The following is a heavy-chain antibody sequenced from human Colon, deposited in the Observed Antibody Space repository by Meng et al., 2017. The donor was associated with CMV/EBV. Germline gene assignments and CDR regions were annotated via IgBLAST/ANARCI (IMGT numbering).Heavy chain of an antibody. CDR3: ARDGDEILTGYYAH. CDR2: IIPILGIT. Sequence: SVKVSCKASGGTFSSYTISWVRQAPGQGLEWMGRIIPILGITNYAQKFQGRVTITSDKSTSTTYMEVSSLRSEDTAMYYCARDGDEILTGYYAHWGQGTLVTVSS. J-gene: IGHJ4*02. V-gene: IGHV1-69*10. D-gene: IGHD3-9*01. CDR1: GGTFSSYT.